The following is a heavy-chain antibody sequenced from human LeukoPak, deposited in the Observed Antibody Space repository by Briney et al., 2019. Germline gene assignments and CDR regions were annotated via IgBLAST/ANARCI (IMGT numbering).Heavy chain of an antibody. V-gene: IGHV3-23*01. CDR1: GFTFSSYA. CDR2: FSGSGGST. Sequence: PGGSLRLSCAASGFTFSSYAMSWVRQAPGKGLEGVSAFSGSGGSTYYADSVKGRFTISRDNSKNTLYLQMNSLRAEDTAVYYCAKDKAYCTNGVCSQDDYWGQGTLVTVSS. J-gene: IGHJ4*02. D-gene: IGHD2-8*01. CDR3: AKDKAYCTNGVCSQDDY.